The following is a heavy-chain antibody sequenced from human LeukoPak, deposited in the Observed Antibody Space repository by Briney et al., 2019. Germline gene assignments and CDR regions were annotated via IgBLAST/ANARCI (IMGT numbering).Heavy chain of an antibody. CDR2: INHEGTT. CDR1: SGSFSGFY. V-gene: IGHV4-34*04. Sequence: SETLSLTCAVYSGSFSGFYWSWVRQSPEKGLEWIGEINHEGTTNHNPSLKSRATILVDTSKNQFSLKLSSVTAAVTAIYYCARGWRLKPVHWGQGTLVTVSP. CDR3: ARGWRLKPVH. D-gene: IGHD2-8*01. J-gene: IGHJ4*02.